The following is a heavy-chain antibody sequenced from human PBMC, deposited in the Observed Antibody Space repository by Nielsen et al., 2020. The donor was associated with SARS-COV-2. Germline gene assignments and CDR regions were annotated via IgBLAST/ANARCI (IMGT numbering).Heavy chain of an antibody. D-gene: IGHD6-19*01. J-gene: IGHJ6*02. CDR2: IIPILGIA. V-gene: IGHV1-69*04. Sequence: SVKVSCKASGGTFSSYAISWVRQAPGQGLEWMGRIIPILGIANYAQKFQGRVTITADKSTSTAYMELSSLRSEDTAVYYCARDEAVLIAVAGTGGMDVWGQGTTVTVSS. CDR3: ARDEAVLIAVAGTGGMDV. CDR1: GGTFSSYA.